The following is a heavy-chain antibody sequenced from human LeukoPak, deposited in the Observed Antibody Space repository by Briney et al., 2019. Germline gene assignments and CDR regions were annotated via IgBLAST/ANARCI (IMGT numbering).Heavy chain of an antibody. D-gene: IGHD4-23*01. Sequence: PGGSLRLSCAASGFTFSSYAMSWVRQAPGKGLEWVSAISGSGGSTYYADSVKGRFTISRDNSKNTLYLQMNSLRAEDTAVYYCAKLGITVVTPYDAFDIWGQGTMVTVSS. J-gene: IGHJ3*02. CDR2: ISGSGGST. CDR1: GFTFSSYA. CDR3: AKLGITVVTPYDAFDI. V-gene: IGHV3-23*01.